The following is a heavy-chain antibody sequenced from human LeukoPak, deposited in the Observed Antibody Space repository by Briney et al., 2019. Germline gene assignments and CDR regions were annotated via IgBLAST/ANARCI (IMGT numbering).Heavy chain of an antibody. CDR1: GFTFNNYY. CDR2: IRADGSAE. D-gene: IGHD6-19*01. J-gene: IGHJ4*02. CDR3: ARWLYTSGWGIDC. V-gene: IGHV3-7*01. Sequence: GGSLRLSCATSGFTFNNYYMTWVRQAPGKGLEWVGNIRADGSAEFYVDSVRGRFTISRDNAKDSLYLQMNSLRAEGTAVYYCARWLYTSGWGIDCWGQGTLVIVSS.